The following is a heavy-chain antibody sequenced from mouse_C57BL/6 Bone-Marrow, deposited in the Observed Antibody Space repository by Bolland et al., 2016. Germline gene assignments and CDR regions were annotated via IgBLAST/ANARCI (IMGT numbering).Heavy chain of an antibody. V-gene: IGHV1-72*01. D-gene: IGHD2-1*01. J-gene: IGHJ3*01. CDR3: ARIYFAWFAY. CDR2: SGGT. Sequence: SGGTKYNEKFKSKATLTVDKPSRTAYMQLSSLTSEDSAVYYCARIYFAWFAYWGQGTLV.